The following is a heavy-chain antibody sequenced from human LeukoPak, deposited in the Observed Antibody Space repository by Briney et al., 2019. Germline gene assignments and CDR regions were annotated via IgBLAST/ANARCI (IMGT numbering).Heavy chain of an antibody. D-gene: IGHD3-3*01. CDR2: IYTSGST. V-gene: IGHV4-61*02. Sequence: SQTLSLTCTVSGGSISSGSYYWSWIRQPAGKGLEWIGRIYTSGSTNYNPSLKSRVTISVDTSKNQFSLKLSSVTAADTAVYYCARDQPYYDFWSGYFDYWGQGTLVTASS. CDR1: GGSISSGSYY. CDR3: ARDQPYYDFWSGYFDY. J-gene: IGHJ4*02.